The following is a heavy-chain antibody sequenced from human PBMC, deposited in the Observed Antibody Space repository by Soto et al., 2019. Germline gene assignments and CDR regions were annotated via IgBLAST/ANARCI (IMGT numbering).Heavy chain of an antibody. D-gene: IGHD3-16*01. Sequence: DVQLLESGGGLVQPGGSLRLSCAASGFTFSTYAMYWVRQAPGRGLEWVSAISGSGGNTYYADSVKGRFTISRDNSKNTLYLQLNSLRAEDTAVYYCAKDRGGNRTDVWGKGTTVTVSS. J-gene: IGHJ6*04. CDR2: ISGSGGNT. V-gene: IGHV3-23*01. CDR1: GFTFSTYA. CDR3: AKDRGGNRTDV.